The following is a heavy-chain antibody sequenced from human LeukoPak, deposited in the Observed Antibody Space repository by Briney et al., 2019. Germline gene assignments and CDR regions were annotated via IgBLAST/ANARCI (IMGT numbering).Heavy chain of an antibody. CDR1: GFTVSDS. V-gene: IGHV3-66*01. CDR2: IYTGGNT. D-gene: IGHD5-12*01. CDR3: AKARGGGTYPSFDS. J-gene: IGHJ4*02. Sequence: PGGSLRLSCAASGFTVSDSMTWVRQAPGKGLEWVSIIYTGGNTYYADSVKGRFTISRDTSKDTLYLQMNNLRAEDTAVYYCAKARGGGTYPSFDSWGQGTLVTVSS.